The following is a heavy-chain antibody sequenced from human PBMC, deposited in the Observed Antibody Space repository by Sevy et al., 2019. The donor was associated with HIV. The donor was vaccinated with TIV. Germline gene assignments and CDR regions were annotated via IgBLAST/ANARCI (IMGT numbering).Heavy chain of an antibody. CDR1: GYTFTSYY. D-gene: IGHD3-10*01. V-gene: IGHV1-46*01. Sequence: ASVKVSCKASGYTFTSYYMHWVRQAPGQGLEWMGIINPSGGSTSYAQKFQGRVTMTRDTSTSTVYMELSSLRSEDTAVYYCAITRGGFLIRGKDAFDIWGQGTMVTASS. J-gene: IGHJ3*02. CDR2: INPSGGST. CDR3: AITRGGFLIRGKDAFDI.